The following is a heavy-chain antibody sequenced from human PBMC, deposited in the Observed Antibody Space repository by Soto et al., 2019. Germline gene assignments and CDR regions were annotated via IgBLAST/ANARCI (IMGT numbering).Heavy chain of an antibody. D-gene: IGHD3-3*01. V-gene: IGHV1-69*13. CDR2: IIPIFGTA. CDR3: ARGMVRFLYSLGVNV. Sequence: SVKVSCKASGCTFSNYAMSWVRQAPGQGLEWMGGIIPIFGTANYAQKFQCRVTITADESTSTAYMELSSLRSEDTAVYYCARGMVRFLYSLGVNVWGQGTTVTVSS. CDR1: GCTFSNYA. J-gene: IGHJ6*02.